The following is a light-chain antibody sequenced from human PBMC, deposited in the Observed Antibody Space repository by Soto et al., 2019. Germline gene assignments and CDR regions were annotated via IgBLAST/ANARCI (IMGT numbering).Light chain of an antibody. Sequence: QYALTQPASVSGSPGQSITISCTGTSSDVGSYNLVTWYQHNPGKAPKLLIYDVSKWPSGVSNRFSGSKSGNTASLTIFGFQAEDEADYYCCSYTIGSTYVFGTGTKVT. CDR3: CSYTIGSTYV. V-gene: IGLV2-23*02. J-gene: IGLJ1*01. CDR2: DVS. CDR1: SSDVGSYNL.